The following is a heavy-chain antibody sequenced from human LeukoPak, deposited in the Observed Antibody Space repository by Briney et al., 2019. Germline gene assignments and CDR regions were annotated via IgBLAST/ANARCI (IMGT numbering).Heavy chain of an antibody. CDR3: AREVAGYYWPSVDY. Sequence: ASVKVSCKASGYTFTGYYMHWVRQAPGQGLEWMGWINPNSGGTNYAQKFQGRVTMTRDTSISTAYMELSRLRSDDTAVYYCAREVAGYYWPSVDYWGQGTLVTVSS. V-gene: IGHV1-2*02. CDR1: GYTFTGYY. D-gene: IGHD3-9*01. J-gene: IGHJ4*02. CDR2: INPNSGGT.